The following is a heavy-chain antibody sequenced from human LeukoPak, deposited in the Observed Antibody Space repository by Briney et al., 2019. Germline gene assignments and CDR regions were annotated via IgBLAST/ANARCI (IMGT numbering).Heavy chain of an antibody. D-gene: IGHD6-19*01. CDR3: ARQGSSGSEVDY. CDR2: IYYSGST. Sequence: SETLSRTCTVSGGSISSSSYCWGWIRQPPGKGLEWIGSIYYSGSTYYNPSLKSRVTISVDTSKNQFSLKLSSVTAADTAVYYCARQGSSGSEVDYWGQGTLVTVSS. CDR1: GGSISSSSYC. V-gene: IGHV4-39*01. J-gene: IGHJ4*02.